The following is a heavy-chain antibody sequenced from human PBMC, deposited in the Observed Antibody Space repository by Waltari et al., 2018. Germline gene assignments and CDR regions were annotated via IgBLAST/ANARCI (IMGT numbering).Heavy chain of an antibody. CDR1: GGSLTNNW. D-gene: IGHD4-17*01. V-gene: IGHV4-59*12. CDR3: ARLSYGGPVDY. J-gene: IGHJ4*02. CDR2: INGKGWTS. Sequence: QVQLQESGPGLVKPSETLSLICAVSGGSLTNNWWTWIRMPPGKGLEWIGEINGKGWTSNYNPSLKSRVIISKDTSKNHFSLSLNSVTAADTAVYYCARLSYGGPVDYWGQGVLVTVSS.